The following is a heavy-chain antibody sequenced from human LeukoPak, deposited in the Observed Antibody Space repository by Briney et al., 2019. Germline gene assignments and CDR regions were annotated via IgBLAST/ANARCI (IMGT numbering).Heavy chain of an antibody. CDR2: ISYDGSNK. CDR3: AKSVRTFAEYFQH. V-gene: IGHV3-30*18. CDR1: GFTFSSYG. Sequence: PGRSLRLSCAASGFTFSSYGMHWVRQAPGKGLEWVAVISYDGSNKYYADSVKGRFTISRDNSKNTLYLQMNSLRAEDTAVYYCAKSVRTFAEYFQHWGQGTLVTVSS. D-gene: IGHD3-10*01. J-gene: IGHJ1*01.